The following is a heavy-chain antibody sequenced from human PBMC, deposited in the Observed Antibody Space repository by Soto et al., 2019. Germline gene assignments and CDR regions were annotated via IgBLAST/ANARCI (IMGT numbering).Heavy chain of an antibody. Sequence: QVQLQESGPGLVKPSQTLSLTCTVSGGSISSGGYYWSWIRQHPGKGLEWIGYIYYRGSTYYNPSLKSRVTISVDTSKNQFSLKLSSVTAADTAVYYCARDYKKAIAAAATGWFDPWGQGTLVTVSS. CDR3: ARDYKKAIAAAATGWFDP. V-gene: IGHV4-31*03. J-gene: IGHJ5*02. D-gene: IGHD6-13*01. CDR1: GGSISSGGYY. CDR2: IYYRGST.